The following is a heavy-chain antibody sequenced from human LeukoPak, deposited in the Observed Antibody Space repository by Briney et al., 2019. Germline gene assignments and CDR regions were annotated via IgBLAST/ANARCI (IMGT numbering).Heavy chain of an antibody. CDR3: ARLIPRDYYDSILGAFDF. V-gene: IGHV3-20*04. J-gene: IGHJ3*01. CDR1: GFTFDDYG. Sequence: GGSLRLSCAASGFTFDDYGMSWVRHAPGKGLEWVSGINWNGGSTGYADSVKGRFTISRDNAKNSLFLQMSSLRAEDTALYYCARLIPRDYYDSILGAFDFWGQGTMVTVSS. CDR2: INWNGGST. D-gene: IGHD3-22*01.